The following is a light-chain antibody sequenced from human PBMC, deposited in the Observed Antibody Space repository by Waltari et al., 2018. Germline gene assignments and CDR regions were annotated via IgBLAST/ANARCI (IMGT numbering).Light chain of an antibody. CDR1: SSGVGSYNL. Sequence: QSALTQPASVSGSPGQSITISCTGTSSGVGSYNLVSWYHQHPGKAPKLMIYEGSKRPSGFSNRFSGSKSGNTASLTISGLQAEDEADYYCCSYAGAVFGGGTKLTIL. CDR3: CSYAGAV. CDR2: EGS. V-gene: IGLV2-23*01. J-gene: IGLJ3*02.